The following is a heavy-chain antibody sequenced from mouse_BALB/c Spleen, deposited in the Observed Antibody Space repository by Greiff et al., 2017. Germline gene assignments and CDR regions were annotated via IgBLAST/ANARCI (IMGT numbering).Heavy chain of an antibody. CDR1: GFTFSSYA. D-gene: IGHD4-1*01. J-gene: IGHJ2*01. Sequence: EVQLVESGGGLVKPGGSLKLSCAASGFTFSSYAMSWVRQTPEKRLEWVATISSGGSYTYYPDSVKGRFTISRDNAKNTLYLQMSSLRSEDTAMYYCAREGSGDFDYWGQGTTLTVSS. CDR2: ISSGGSYT. V-gene: IGHV5-9-3*01. CDR3: AREGSGDFDY.